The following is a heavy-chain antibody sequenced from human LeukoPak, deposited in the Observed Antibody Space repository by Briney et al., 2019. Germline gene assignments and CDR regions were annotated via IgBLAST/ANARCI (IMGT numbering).Heavy chain of an antibody. D-gene: IGHD6-19*01. CDR1: GYTFTGYY. CDR2: ISPNTGAT. J-gene: IGHJ4*02. Sequence: ASVKVSCTPSGYTFTGYYLHWVRQAPGQALEWMGWISPNTGATVYAQNFQGRVTMSRDTSISTAYMDLSRLRSDDTAVYYCARDRVGSGWPRPFYFEFWGQGTLVTVSS. V-gene: IGHV1-2*02. CDR3: ARDRVGSGWPRPFYFEF.